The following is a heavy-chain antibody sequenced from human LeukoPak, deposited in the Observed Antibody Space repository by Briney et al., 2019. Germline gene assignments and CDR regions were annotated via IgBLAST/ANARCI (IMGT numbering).Heavy chain of an antibody. CDR2: INNEGSTT. Sequence: GGSLRLSCAASGFTFSAYWMHWVRQTPGKGLVWVSSINNEGSTTNYADSVKGRSTISRDNAKNTLYLQMNSLRAEDTAVYYCARVPGDYLRGSYRHRYDPWGQGTLGTVSS. J-gene: IGHJ5*02. V-gene: IGHV3-74*01. D-gene: IGHD3-16*02. CDR1: GFTFSAYW. CDR3: ARVPGDYLRGSYRHRYDP.